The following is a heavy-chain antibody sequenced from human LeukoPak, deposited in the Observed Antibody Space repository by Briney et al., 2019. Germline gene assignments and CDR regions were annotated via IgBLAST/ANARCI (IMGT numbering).Heavy chain of an antibody. CDR1: GGTFSSYA. Sequence: ASVKVSCKASGGTFSSYAISWVRQAPGQGLEWMGGIIPIFGTANYAQKFQGRVTITADESTSTAYMELSSLRSEDTAVYYCAREIVVVTAIFDYWGQGTLVTVSS. D-gene: IGHD2-21*02. CDR3: AREIVVVTAIFDY. CDR2: IIPIFGTA. J-gene: IGHJ4*02. V-gene: IGHV1-69*13.